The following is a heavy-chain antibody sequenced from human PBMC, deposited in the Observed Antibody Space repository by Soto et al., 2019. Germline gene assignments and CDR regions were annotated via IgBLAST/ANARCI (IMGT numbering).Heavy chain of an antibody. D-gene: IGHD2-21*01. CDR2: IRGFSPYT. J-gene: IGHJ4*02. V-gene: IGHV3-21*01. CDR3: AKASEPDIVGYPGFEY. Sequence: PVGSLRLSCISSVFTFRTYTMNCVRHSPGKGLEWVSGIRGFSPYTFYAESVKGRFTISRDDSKNMLYLQMNSLRTEDTAVYFCAKASEPDIVGYPGFEYWGQRALGNVSS. CDR1: VFTFRTYT.